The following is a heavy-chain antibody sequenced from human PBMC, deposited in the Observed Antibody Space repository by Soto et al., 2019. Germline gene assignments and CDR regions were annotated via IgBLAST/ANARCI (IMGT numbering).Heavy chain of an antibody. V-gene: IGHV2-5*02. J-gene: IGHJ4*02. CDR2: IYWDDDK. D-gene: IGHD2-8*02. CDR1: GVSLSSTRIA. CDR3: AHIVLVGLGYYFDY. Sequence: QITLKESGPPLVKPTQTLTLTCTFSGVSLSSTRIAVGWIRQPPGKALEWLALIYWDDDKRYSPFLKSRLTITKDTSKNHVVLTMSNMDPVDTARYYVAHIVLVGLGYYFDYWGQCLLVTVS.